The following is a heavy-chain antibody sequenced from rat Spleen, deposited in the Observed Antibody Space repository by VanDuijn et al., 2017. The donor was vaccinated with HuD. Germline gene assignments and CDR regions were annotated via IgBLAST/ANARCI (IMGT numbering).Heavy chain of an antibody. D-gene: IGHD1-2*01. J-gene: IGHJ4*01. CDR3: AKSYYYSSYIYRYVMDA. V-gene: IGHV5-31*01. Sequence: EVQLVESGGGLVQPGRSLKLSCVTSGFTFNYYWMTWIRQAPTKGLEWVASISHGGDKTYYRDSVKGRFTISRDNAKDTLYLQMNSLRSEDTATYYCAKSYYYSSYIYRYVMDAWGQGASVTVSS. CDR2: ISHGGDKT. CDR1: GFTFNYYW.